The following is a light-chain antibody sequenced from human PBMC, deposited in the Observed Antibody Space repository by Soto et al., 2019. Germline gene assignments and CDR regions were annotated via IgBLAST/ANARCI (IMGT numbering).Light chain of an antibody. CDR3: SSYTSSGTWV. V-gene: IGLV2-18*02. CDR1: SSDVGRYNR. J-gene: IGLJ7*01. Sequence: QSVLTQPPSVSGFPGQSGTISCTGTSSDVGRYNRVSWYQHPPGTAPKLMICHVSNRTSGVPDRFSGSKSGNTASLTISGLKAADEDDYYCSSYTSSGTWVFGGGTQLTVL. CDR2: HVS.